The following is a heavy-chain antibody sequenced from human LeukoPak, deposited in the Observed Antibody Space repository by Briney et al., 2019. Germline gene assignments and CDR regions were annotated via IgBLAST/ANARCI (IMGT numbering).Heavy chain of an antibody. D-gene: IGHD4-17*01. CDR3: AAHYGAYADFDY. V-gene: IGHV3-23*01. Sequence: GGSLRLSCAVSGFTFSSYAMSSVRQSPGEGLQWVSTISASGGSIYYTDSVEGRFTISRDNSKNTLYMQMYGLRAEDTGVYYCAAHYGAYADFDYWGQGTQVTASS. CDR2: ISASGGSI. CDR1: GFTFSSYA. J-gene: IGHJ4*02.